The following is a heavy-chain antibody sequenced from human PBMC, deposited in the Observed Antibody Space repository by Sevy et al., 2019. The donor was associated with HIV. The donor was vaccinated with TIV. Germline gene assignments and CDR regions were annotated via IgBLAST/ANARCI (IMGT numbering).Heavy chain of an antibody. J-gene: IGHJ4*02. CDR2: IQYDGSNK. Sequence: GGSLRLSCAASGFSFSSYGMHWVRQAPGKGLEWMSYIQYDGSNKDYADSVKGRFTISRDNSKNTLYLQINSLRVEDTAVFYCVKEGGGGGGDHWGQGTLVTVSS. D-gene: IGHD3-10*01. V-gene: IGHV3-30*02. CDR1: GFSFSSYG. CDR3: VKEGGGGGGDH.